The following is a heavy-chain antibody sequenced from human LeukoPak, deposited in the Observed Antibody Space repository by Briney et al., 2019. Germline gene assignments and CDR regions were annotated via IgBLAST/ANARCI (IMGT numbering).Heavy chain of an antibody. CDR2: MNPNSGNT. J-gene: IGHJ3*01. CDR3: TTEGHSYGYHAVEV. V-gene: IGHV1-8*03. Sequence: GASVKVSCKASGYTFTSYDINWVRQATGQGLEWMGWMNPNSGNTGYAQKFQGRVTITRNTSISTAYMELSSLRTEDTAVYYCTTEGHSYGYHAVEVWGQGTMVTVSS. D-gene: IGHD5-18*01. CDR1: GYTFTSYD.